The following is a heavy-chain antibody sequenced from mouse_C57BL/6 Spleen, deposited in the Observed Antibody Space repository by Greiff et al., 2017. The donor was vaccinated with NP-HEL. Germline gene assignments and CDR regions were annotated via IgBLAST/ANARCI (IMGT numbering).Heavy chain of an antibody. CDR2: IDPSDSYT. CDR3: ARVVDGYYDAMDY. J-gene: IGHJ4*01. Sequence: VQLQQPGAELVMPGASVKLSCKASGYTFTSYWMHWVKQRPGQGLEWIGEIDPSDSYTNYNQKFKAKSTLTVDKSSSTAYMQLSSLTSEDSAVYYCARVVDGYYDAMDYWGQGTSVTVSS. D-gene: IGHD2-3*01. CDR1: GYTFTSYW. V-gene: IGHV1-69*01.